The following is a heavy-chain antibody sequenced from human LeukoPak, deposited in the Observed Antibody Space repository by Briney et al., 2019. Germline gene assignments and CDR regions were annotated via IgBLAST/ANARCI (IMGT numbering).Heavy chain of an antibody. CDR1: GGSLSSYY. J-gene: IGHJ5*02. V-gene: IGHV4-59*08. CDR2: IYYSGST. Sequence: SETLSLTCTVSGGSLSSYYWSWIRQPPGKGLEWIGYIYYSGSTNYNPSLKSRVTISVDTSKNQFSLKLSSVTAADTAVYYCARLGAAVFNWFDPWGQGTLVTVSS. CDR3: ARLGAAVFNWFDP. D-gene: IGHD6-13*01.